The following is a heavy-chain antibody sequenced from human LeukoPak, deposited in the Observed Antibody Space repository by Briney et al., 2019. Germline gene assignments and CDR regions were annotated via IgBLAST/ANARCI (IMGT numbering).Heavy chain of an antibody. J-gene: IGHJ4*02. V-gene: IGHV4-59*01. Sequence: PSETLSLTCTVSGGSISSYYWSWIRQPPGKGLEWIGYIYYSGSTNYNPSLKSRGTISVDTSKNKFSLKLSSVTAADTAVYYCARGFGEPDFDYWGQGTLVTVSS. CDR1: GGSISSYY. D-gene: IGHD3-10*01. CDR2: IYYSGST. CDR3: ARGFGEPDFDY.